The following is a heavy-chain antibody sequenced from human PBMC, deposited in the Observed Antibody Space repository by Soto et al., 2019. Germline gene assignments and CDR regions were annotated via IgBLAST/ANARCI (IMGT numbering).Heavy chain of an antibody. V-gene: IGHV5-51*01. CDR2: IYPGDSDT. Sequence: GESVKISCKGSGYSFTIYCIGWVRQMPWKGLEWMGIIYPGDSDTRYSPSFQGQATISADKSISTAYLQWSSLTASDTAMYYCARTSRYSSSSSGEIDHRGQGILVTVSS. CDR3: ARTSRYSSSSSGEIDH. CDR1: GYSFTIYC. D-gene: IGHD6-6*01. J-gene: IGHJ1*01.